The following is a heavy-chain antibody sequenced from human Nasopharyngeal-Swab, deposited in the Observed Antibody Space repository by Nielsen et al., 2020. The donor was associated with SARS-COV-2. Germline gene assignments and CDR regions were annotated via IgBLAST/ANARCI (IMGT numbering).Heavy chain of an antibody. CDR1: GYTFTGYY. CDR2: INPNSGGT. J-gene: IGHJ4*02. CDR3: ATPIKPLAEIKY. D-gene: IGHD6-19*01. Sequence: ASVKVSCKASGYTFTGYYMHWVRQAPGQGLEWMGWINPNSGGTNYAQKFQGRVTMTEDTSTDTAYMELSSLRSEDTAVYYCATPIKPLAEIKYWGQGTLVTVSS. V-gene: IGHV1-2*02.